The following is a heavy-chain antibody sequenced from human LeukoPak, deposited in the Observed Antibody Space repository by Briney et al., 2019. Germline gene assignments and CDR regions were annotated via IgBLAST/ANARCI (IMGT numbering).Heavy chain of an antibody. CDR2: IYYSGST. V-gene: IGHV4-39*07. J-gene: IGHJ4*02. Sequence: SETLSLTCTVSGGSISSSTYYWGWIRQPPGKGLEWVGNIYYSGSTYYNPSLKSRVTISVDTSKNQFSLKLSSVTAADTAVYFCARANGYGLLDCWGQGPLVTVS. D-gene: IGHD5-18*01. CDR3: ARANGYGLLDC. CDR1: GGSISSSTYY.